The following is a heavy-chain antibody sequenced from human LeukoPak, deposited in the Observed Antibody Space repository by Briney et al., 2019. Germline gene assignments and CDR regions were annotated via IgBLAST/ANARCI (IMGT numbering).Heavy chain of an antibody. J-gene: IGHJ4*02. D-gene: IGHD2-2*02. Sequence: ASVKVSCKASGYTFTRYYMHWVRQAPGQGLEWMGIINPSGGSTSYAQKFQGRVTMTRDTSTSTVYMELSSLRSEDTAVYYCARRYCSSTNCYRRNDILFDYWGQGTLVTVSS. CDR3: ARRYCSSTNCYRRNDILFDY. CDR2: INPSGGST. V-gene: IGHV1-46*01. CDR1: GYTFTRYY.